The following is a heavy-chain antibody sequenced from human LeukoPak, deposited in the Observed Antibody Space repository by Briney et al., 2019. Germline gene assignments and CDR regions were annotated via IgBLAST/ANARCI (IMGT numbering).Heavy chain of an antibody. J-gene: IGHJ6*03. Sequence: PGGSLRLSCAASGFTFSSYAMSWVRQAPGKGLEWVSAFSATGGNTHCADSVKGRFTISRDNSKNTLYLQMNSLRAGDTAVYYCAAISSYYYMDVWGKGTTVTISS. CDR1: GFTFSSYA. D-gene: IGHD2-21*01. V-gene: IGHV3-23*01. CDR3: AAISSYYYMDV. CDR2: FSATGGNT.